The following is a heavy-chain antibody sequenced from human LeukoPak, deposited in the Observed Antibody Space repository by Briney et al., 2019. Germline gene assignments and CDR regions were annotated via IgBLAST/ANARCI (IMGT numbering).Heavy chain of an antibody. Sequence: PSQTLSLTCTVSGGSISSGGYYWSWIRQPVGKGLEWTGHIYTSGSTNYNPSLKSRVTISVDTSKNQFSLKLSSVTAADTAVYYCARDRVVVTARQNYYMDVWGKGTTVTVSS. V-gene: IGHV4-61*09. CDR2: IYTSGST. D-gene: IGHD2-15*01. CDR3: ARDRVVVTARQNYYMDV. CDR1: GGSISSGGYY. J-gene: IGHJ6*03.